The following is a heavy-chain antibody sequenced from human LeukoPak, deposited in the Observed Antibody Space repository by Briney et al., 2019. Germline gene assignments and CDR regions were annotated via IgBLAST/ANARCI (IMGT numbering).Heavy chain of an antibody. Sequence: GGSLRLSCAASGFTFSSYSMNWVRQAPGKGLEWVSYISSSSSTIYYADSVKGRFTISRDNAKNSLYLQMNSLRAEDTAVYYCAREVGWFPLDYWGQGTLVTVSS. CDR1: GFTFSSYS. J-gene: IGHJ4*02. CDR3: AREVGWFPLDY. D-gene: IGHD6-19*01. CDR2: ISSSSSTI. V-gene: IGHV3-48*04.